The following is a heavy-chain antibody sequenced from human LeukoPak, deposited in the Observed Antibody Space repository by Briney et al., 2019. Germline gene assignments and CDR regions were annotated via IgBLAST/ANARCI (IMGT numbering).Heavy chain of an antibody. CDR1: GGTFSSYA. CDR2: IIPIFGTA. D-gene: IGHD4-17*01. J-gene: IGHJ6*04. V-gene: IGHV1-69*13. Sequence: SVEVSCKASGGTFSSYAISWVRQAPGQGLEWMGGIIPIFGTANYAQKFQGRVTITADESTSTAYMELSSLRSEDTAVYYCASPTVTTSYYYGMDVWGKGTTVTVSS. CDR3: ASPTVTTSYYYGMDV.